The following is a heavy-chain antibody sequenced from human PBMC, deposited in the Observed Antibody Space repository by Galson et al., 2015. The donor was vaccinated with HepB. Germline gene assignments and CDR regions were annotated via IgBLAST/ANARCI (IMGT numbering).Heavy chain of an antibody. V-gene: IGHV1-46*01. CDR2: ISPGGGRT. Sequence: SVKVSCKASGYTLTNYHFHWVRQAPGQGPEWMGKISPGGGRTRYAERFQGRVTLTRDTSTSTIYMEVSSLRADDTAVYYCARETPDTYYFDYWGQGTLVTVSS. CDR1: GYTLTNYH. J-gene: IGHJ4*02. CDR3: ARETPDTYYFDY. D-gene: IGHD2-15*01.